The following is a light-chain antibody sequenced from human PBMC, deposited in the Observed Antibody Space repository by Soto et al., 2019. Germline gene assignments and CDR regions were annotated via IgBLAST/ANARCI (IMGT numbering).Light chain of an antibody. CDR2: GAS. V-gene: IGKV3-20*01. CDR3: HGYGDSPPPFT. Sequence: DIVLTQSPGTLSLSPGERATLSCRASQSLNNMNLAWSRQKPGQAPRLLIYGASNRATGTPDRFRGSGSGTDFTLTISGLEPEDFAVYSCHGYGDSPPPFTFGQGTKLQIK. CDR1: QSLNNMN. J-gene: IGKJ2*01.